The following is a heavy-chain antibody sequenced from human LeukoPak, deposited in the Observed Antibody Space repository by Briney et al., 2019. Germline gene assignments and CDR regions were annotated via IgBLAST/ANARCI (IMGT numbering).Heavy chain of an antibody. CDR2: IHYSGFT. Sequence: SETLSLTCTVSGDSISSSYRSWIRQPPGKGLEWIGCIHYSGFTNYSPSLKRRVSISLDTSKKQFSLRLTSVTAADTAVYYCARDRNIHGGSYFDSWGQGTLVTVSS. J-gene: IGHJ4*02. D-gene: IGHD2-15*01. CDR3: ARDRNIHGGSYFDS. V-gene: IGHV4-59*13. CDR1: GDSISSSY.